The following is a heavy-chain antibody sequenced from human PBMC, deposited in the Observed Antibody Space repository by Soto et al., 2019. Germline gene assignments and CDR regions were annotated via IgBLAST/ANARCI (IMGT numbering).Heavy chain of an antibody. CDR2: IYYSGST. CDR1: GGSISSYY. CDR3: ARSMFSRTYYDFWSGRPYGMDV. Sequence: KASETLSLTCTVSGGSISSYYWSWIRQPPGKGLEWIGYIYYSGSTNYNPSLKSRVTISVDTSKNQFSLKLSSVTAADTAVYYCARSMFSRTYYDFWSGRPYGMDVWGQGTTVTVSS. V-gene: IGHV4-59*01. D-gene: IGHD3-3*01. J-gene: IGHJ6*02.